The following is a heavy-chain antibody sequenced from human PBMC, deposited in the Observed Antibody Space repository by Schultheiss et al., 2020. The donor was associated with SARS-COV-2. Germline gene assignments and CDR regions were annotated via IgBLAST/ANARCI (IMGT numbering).Heavy chain of an antibody. Sequence: GGSLRLSCAASGFTFSNYWMHWVRQAPGKGLEWVAIIWYDGTKKYYGDSVRGRFTISRDNSKNMLFLQMNSLRADDTAVYYCAREGTGRVGASNRLFDYWGQGSQVTVSS. CDR2: IWYDGTKK. D-gene: IGHD3/OR15-3a*01. CDR3: AREGTGRVGASNRLFDY. J-gene: IGHJ4*02. CDR1: GFTFSNYW. V-gene: IGHV3-33*08.